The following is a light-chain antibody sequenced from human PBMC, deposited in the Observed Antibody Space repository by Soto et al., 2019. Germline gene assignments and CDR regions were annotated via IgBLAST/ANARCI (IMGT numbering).Light chain of an antibody. CDR1: TSSIGKNY. CDR3: AVWDGSLSSSWV. CDR2: KND. Sequence: QSVLTQPPSASGTPRQRVSISCSGSTSSIGKNYVYWYQQLPGTAPKLLIYKNDQRPSGVPDRFSGSKSGTSASLAITGLRSEDEADYCAVWDGSLSSSWVFGGGTKLTVL. J-gene: IGLJ3*02. V-gene: IGLV1-47*01.